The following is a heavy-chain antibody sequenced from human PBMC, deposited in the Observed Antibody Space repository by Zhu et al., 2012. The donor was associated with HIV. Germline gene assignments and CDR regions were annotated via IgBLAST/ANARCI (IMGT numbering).Heavy chain of an antibody. CDR1: GFTFSRYW. Sequence: EVQLVESGGGLVQPGGSLRLSCAASGFTFSRYWMSWVRQAPGGGLEWVANIKQDGSQKYYVDSVKGRFTISRDNAENSVYLQLNSLRAEDTAVYYCASYCSGDCQSVPDLTSWGQGTLVTVSS. J-gene: IGHJ4*02. CDR3: ASYCSGDCQSVPDLTS. V-gene: IGHV3-7*01. CDR2: IKQDGSQK. D-gene: IGHD2-21*02.